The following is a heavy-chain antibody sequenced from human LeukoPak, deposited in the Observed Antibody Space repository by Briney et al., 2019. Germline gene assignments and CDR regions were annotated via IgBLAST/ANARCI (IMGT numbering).Heavy chain of an antibody. V-gene: IGHV3-11*01. J-gene: IGHJ4*02. D-gene: IGHD3-10*01. CDR3: AKALYGSGSYYFDY. CDR1: GFTFSDNY. CDR2: ISSSGSTI. Sequence: KPGGSLRLSCAASGFTFSDNYMSWIRQAPGKGLEWVSYISSSGSTIYYADSVKGRFTISRDNAKNSLYLQMNSLRAEDTAVYYCAKALYGSGSYYFDYWGQGTLVTVSS.